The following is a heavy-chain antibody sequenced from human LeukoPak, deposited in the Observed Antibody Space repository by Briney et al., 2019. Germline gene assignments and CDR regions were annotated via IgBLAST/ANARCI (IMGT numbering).Heavy chain of an antibody. CDR3: ARDSGSYRTPLRYYGMDV. J-gene: IGHJ6*02. CDR2: ISYDGSNK. V-gene: IGHV3-30-3*01. D-gene: IGHD1-26*01. CDR1: GFTFSGYP. Sequence: PGKSLRLSCAASGFTFSGYPIHWVRQAPGKGLEWVAVISYDGSNKYYADSVKGRFTISRDNSKNTLYLQMNSLRAEDTAVYYCARDSGSYRTPLRYYGMDVWGQGTTVTVSS.